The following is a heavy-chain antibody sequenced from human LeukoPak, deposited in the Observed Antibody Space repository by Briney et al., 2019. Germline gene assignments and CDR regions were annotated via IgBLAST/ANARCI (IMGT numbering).Heavy chain of an antibody. CDR1: GFTFSSYS. D-gene: IGHD5-12*01. CDR2: ISSSSSYI. Sequence: PGGSLRLSCAASGFTFSSYSMNWARQAPGKGLEWVSSISSSSSYIYYADSVKGRFTISRDNAKNSLYLQMNSLRAEDTAVYYCARSRGYSGYDMDYWGQGTLVTVSS. V-gene: IGHV3-21*01. J-gene: IGHJ4*02. CDR3: ARSRGYSGYDMDY.